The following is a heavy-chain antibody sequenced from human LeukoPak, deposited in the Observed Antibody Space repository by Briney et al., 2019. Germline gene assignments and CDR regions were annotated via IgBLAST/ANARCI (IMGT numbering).Heavy chain of an antibody. V-gene: IGHV3-48*03. D-gene: IGHD1-7*01. Sequence: GGSLRLSCAVSGFSFSGYEMNWVRQAPEKGLEWVSYISRSGDTIDYADSVKGRFSISRDNAKNSLYLQMNSLRAEDTAVYYCAGYHWNSGVVYWGQGTLVTVSS. CDR1: GFSFSGYE. CDR2: ISRSGDTI. J-gene: IGHJ4*02. CDR3: AGYHWNSGVVY.